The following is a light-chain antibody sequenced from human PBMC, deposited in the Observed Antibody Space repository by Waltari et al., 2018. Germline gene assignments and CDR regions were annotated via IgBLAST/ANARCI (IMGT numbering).Light chain of an antibody. CDR2: DNP. CDR1: SSNIGSEY. CDR3: GSWDSSLSAYV. Sequence: QSVLTQPPSVSAAPGQQISISCSGSSSNIGSEYVSWYRQFPGPAPHLLISDNPDRPSGIPARFSGSKSCTSATLGITGLQTGDEADYYCGSWDSSLSAYVFGSGTKVTVL. J-gene: IGLJ1*01. V-gene: IGLV1-51*01.